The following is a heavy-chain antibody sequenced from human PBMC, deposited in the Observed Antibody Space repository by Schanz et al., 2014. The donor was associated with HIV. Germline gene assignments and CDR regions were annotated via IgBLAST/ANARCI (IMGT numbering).Heavy chain of an antibody. CDR1: GFTFSRDG. D-gene: IGHD6-13*01. V-gene: IGHV3-30*18. Sequence: QVQLVESGGGVVQPGRSLRLSCAASGFTFSRDGMNWVRQAPGKGLECVAVISNDGSNEYYADSVKGRFTISRDNSKNTLYLQMDSLRVEDTAVYYCAKDLWVRQQLGHQFDYWGQGTLVTVSS. J-gene: IGHJ4*02. CDR3: AKDLWVRQQLGHQFDY. CDR2: ISNDGSNE.